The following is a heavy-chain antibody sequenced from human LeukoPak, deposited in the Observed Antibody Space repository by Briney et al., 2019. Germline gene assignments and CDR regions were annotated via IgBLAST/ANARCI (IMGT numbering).Heavy chain of an antibody. CDR2: IYYSGST. J-gene: IGHJ5*02. D-gene: IGHD2-2*01. Sequence: SETLSLTCTVSGVSISSYYWSWIRQPPGKGLEWIGYIYYSGSTNYNPSLKSRVTISVDTSKNQFSLKLSSVTVADTAVYYCARVGYCGSTSCYDWFDPWGQGTLVTVSS. CDR1: GVSISSYY. V-gene: IGHV4-59*01. CDR3: ARVGYCGSTSCYDWFDP.